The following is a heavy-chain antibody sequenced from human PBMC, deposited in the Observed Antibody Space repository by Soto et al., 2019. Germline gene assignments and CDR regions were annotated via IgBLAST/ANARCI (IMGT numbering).Heavy chain of an antibody. CDR2: IYYSGST. Sequence: SETLSLTCTVSGGSISSGDYYWSWIRQPPGKGLEWIGYIYYSGSTYYNPSLKSRVTISVDTSKNQFSLKLSSVTAADTAVYYCARDRVDGYNSLTDYWGQGTLVTVSS. CDR3: ARDRVDGYNSLTDY. J-gene: IGHJ4*02. V-gene: IGHV4-30-4*01. D-gene: IGHD5-12*01. CDR1: GGSISSGDYY.